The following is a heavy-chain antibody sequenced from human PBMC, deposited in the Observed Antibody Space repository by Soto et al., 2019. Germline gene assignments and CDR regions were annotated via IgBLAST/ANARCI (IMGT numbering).Heavy chain of an antibody. CDR1: GFTFSSYG. CDR3: ANLDDDYYDSSGYSYWGGY. D-gene: IGHD3-22*01. V-gene: IGHV3-30*18. Sequence: PGGSLRLSCAASGFTFSSYGMHWVRQAPGKGLEWVAVISYDGSNKYYADSVKGRFTISRDNSKNTLYLQMNSLRAEDTAVYYCANLDDDYYDSSGYSYWGGYWGQGTLVTVSS. CDR2: ISYDGSNK. J-gene: IGHJ4*02.